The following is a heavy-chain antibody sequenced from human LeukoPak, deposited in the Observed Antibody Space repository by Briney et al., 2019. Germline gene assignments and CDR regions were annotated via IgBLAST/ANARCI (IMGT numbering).Heavy chain of an antibody. CDR1: GGSISSYY. D-gene: IGHD1-26*01. Sequence: SETLSLTCTVSGGSISSYYWSWIRQPPGKGLEWIGYIYYSGSTNYNPSLKSRVTISVDTSKSQFSLKLSSVTAADTAVYYCARNSGSYYGSPLDFDYWGQGTLVTVSS. V-gene: IGHV4-59*01. CDR3: ARNSGSYYGSPLDFDY. J-gene: IGHJ4*02. CDR2: IYYSGST.